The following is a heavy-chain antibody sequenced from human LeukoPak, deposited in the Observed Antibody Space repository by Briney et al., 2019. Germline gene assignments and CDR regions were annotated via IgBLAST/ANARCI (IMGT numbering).Heavy chain of an antibody. CDR1: GASISSDY. CDR2: IYYSGST. J-gene: IGHJ3*02. D-gene: IGHD3-22*01. CDR3: ARESKGDGSDYSNAFDI. V-gene: IGHV4-59*01. Sequence: SETLSLTCSVSGASISSDYWSWIRQPPGKGLEWIGYIYYSGSTNYNPALKSRVTMSIDTSKNQFSLKLSSVTAADTGVYYCARESKGDGSDYSNAFDIWGQGTMVTVSS.